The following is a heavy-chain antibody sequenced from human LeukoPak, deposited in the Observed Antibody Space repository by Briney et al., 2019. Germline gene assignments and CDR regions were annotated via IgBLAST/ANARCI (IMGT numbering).Heavy chain of an antibody. J-gene: IGHJ3*02. CDR1: GFTRDDYA. Sequence: GGSLTLSFAASGFTRDDYAIHWVRLPAGKGLEWVSLISGDGDNTYYADSVKGRFTLSRDNSKNSLYLQMNSLTTEDNALYYCAKDIYYCDSSGYYWLDAFDIWGQGTMVTVSS. CDR2: ISGDGDNT. CDR3: AKDIYYCDSSGYYWLDAFDI. D-gene: IGHD3-22*01. V-gene: IGHV3-43*02.